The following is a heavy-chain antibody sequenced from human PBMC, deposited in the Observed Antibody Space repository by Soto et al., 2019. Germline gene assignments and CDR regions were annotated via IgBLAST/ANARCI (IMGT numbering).Heavy chain of an antibody. CDR3: AKGGRGGVYCSGGTCSGY. Sequence: EVQLLESGGGLVQPGGSLRLSCAASGSTFSTHGMTWVRQAPGKGLEWVSALSAGGGSTYYADSVKGRFTISRDNSENTLYLQMNSLGAEDTAVYYCAKGGRGGVYCSGGTCSGYWGQGTLVTVSS. CDR2: LSAGGGST. D-gene: IGHD2-15*01. V-gene: IGHV3-23*01. CDR1: GSTFSTHG. J-gene: IGHJ4*02.